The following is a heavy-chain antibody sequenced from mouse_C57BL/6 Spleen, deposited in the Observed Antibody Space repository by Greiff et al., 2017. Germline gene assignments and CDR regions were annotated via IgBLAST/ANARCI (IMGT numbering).Heavy chain of an antibody. Sequence: EVQLQQSGAELVRPGASVKLSCTASGFNIKDDYMHWVKQRPEQGLEWIGWIDPENGDTEYASKFRGKATITADTSSNTAYLQLSSLTSEDTAVYYCTTTVVAGYFDYWGQGTTLTVSS. D-gene: IGHD1-1*01. CDR3: TTTVVAGYFDY. CDR1: GFNIKDDY. J-gene: IGHJ2*01. CDR2: IDPENGDT. V-gene: IGHV14-4*01.